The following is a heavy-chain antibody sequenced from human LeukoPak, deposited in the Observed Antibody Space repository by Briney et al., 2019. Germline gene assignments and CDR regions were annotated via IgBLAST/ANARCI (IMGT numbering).Heavy chain of an antibody. V-gene: IGHV3-23*01. Sequence: GGSLRLSCAASGFTFSSYAMSWVRQAPGKGLEWVSAISGSGGSTYYADSVKGRFAISRDNSKNTLYLQMNSLRAEDTAVYYCAKSTTVVTDAFDIWGQGTMVTVSS. CDR3: AKSTTVVTDAFDI. J-gene: IGHJ3*02. CDR1: GFTFSSYA. CDR2: ISGSGGST. D-gene: IGHD4-17*01.